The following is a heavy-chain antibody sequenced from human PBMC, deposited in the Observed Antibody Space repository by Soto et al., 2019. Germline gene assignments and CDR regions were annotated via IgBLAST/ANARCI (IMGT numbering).Heavy chain of an antibody. CDR1: GFPFGSHA. Sequence: GGSLRLSCAAPGFPFGSHAMSWVRQAPGKGLEWVSLVSGNGGTTNYADSVKGRFTISRDNSQKTLYLQMNSLRAEDTAIYYCAKGKAHTLFGVDTLFDYWGQGTLVTVSS. CDR3: AKGKAHTLFGVDTLFDY. D-gene: IGHD3-3*01. V-gene: IGHV3-23*01. J-gene: IGHJ4*02. CDR2: VSGNGGTT.